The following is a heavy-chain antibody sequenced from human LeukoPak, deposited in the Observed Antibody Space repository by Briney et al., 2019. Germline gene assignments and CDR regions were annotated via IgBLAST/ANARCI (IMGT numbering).Heavy chain of an antibody. J-gene: IGHJ4*02. CDR1: GFTFSSYS. V-gene: IGHV3-48*01. CDR3: ARWDKSFYCSSTSCPDY. Sequence: GGSLRLSCAASGFTFSSYSMNWVRQAPGKGLEWVSYISSSSTIYYADSVKGRFTISRDNAKNSLYLQMNSLRAEDTAVYYCARWDKSFYCSSTSCPDYWGQGTLVTVSS. D-gene: IGHD2-2*01. CDR2: ISSSSTI.